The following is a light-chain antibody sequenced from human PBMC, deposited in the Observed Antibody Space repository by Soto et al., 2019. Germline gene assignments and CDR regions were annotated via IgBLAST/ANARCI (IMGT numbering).Light chain of an antibody. Sequence: QSALTQPASVSGSPGQSITISCTGTSSDVGGYNYVSWYQQHPGKAPKLMIYEVSNRPSRVSNRFSGSKSGNTASLTISGXXAEDEADYYCSSYTRSSTPYVFGTGTK. CDR3: SSYTRSSTPYV. CDR1: SSDVGGYNY. J-gene: IGLJ1*01. V-gene: IGLV2-14*01. CDR2: EVS.